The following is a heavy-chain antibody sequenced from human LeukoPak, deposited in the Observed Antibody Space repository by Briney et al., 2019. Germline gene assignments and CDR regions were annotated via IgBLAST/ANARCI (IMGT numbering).Heavy chain of an antibody. D-gene: IGHD1-26*01. Sequence: EASVKVSCKASGYTFTSYGISWVRQAPGQGLEWMGWISAYNGNTNYAQKLQGRVTMTTDTSTSTAYMELRSLRSDDTAVYYCAKAVRELLFPDYFDYWGQGILVTVSS. CDR2: ISAYNGNT. V-gene: IGHV1-18*01. J-gene: IGHJ4*02. CDR1: GYTFTSYG. CDR3: AKAVRELLFPDYFDY.